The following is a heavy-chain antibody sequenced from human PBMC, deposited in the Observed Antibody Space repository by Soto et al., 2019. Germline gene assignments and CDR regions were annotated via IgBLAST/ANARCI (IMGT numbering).Heavy chain of an antibody. CDR2: IYYSGST. CDR1: GGSISSYY. V-gene: IGHV4-59*01. Sequence: SETLSLTCTVSGGSISSYYWIWIRQPPGKGLEWIGYIYYSGSTNYNPSLKSRVTISVDTSKNQFSLKLSSVTAADTAVYYCAGRASRYYYDSSGYFEYWGQGTLVTVSS. J-gene: IGHJ4*02. CDR3: AGRASRYYYDSSGYFEY. D-gene: IGHD3-22*01.